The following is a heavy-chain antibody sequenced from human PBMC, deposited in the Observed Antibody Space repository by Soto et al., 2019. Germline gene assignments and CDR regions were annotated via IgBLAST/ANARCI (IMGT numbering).Heavy chain of an antibody. D-gene: IGHD6-13*01. CDR2: ISSYNGNT. CDR1: VYTFTSYG. J-gene: IGHJ4*01. Sequence: ASVNVSCMASVYTFTSYGFSWVRQAPGQWLEWLGWISSYNGNTNXXQNLQGRVXMTTETSTNTSXMDLRSLTSDDTAVYYFARGAAAGWTDFDYXG. CDR3: ARGAAAGWTDFDY. V-gene: IGHV1-18*01.